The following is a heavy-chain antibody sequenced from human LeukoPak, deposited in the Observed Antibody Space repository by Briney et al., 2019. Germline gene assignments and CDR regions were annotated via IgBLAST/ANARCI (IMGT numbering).Heavy chain of an antibody. Sequence: GASVKVSCKASGYTFTGYYMHWVRQAPGQGLEWMGWINTNTGSPTYAPGFTGRFVFSLDTSVSTAYLQINSLKAEDSAVYYCARVGWPYYDYYMDVWGKGTTVTVSS. J-gene: IGHJ6*03. D-gene: IGHD2-15*01. V-gene: IGHV7-4-1*02. CDR2: INTNTGSP. CDR3: ARVGWPYYDYYMDV. CDR1: GYTFTGYY.